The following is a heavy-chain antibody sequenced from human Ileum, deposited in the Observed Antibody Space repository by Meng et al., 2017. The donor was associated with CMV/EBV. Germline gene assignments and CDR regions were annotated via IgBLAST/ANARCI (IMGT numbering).Heavy chain of an antibody. D-gene: IGHD5-24*01. J-gene: IGHJ5*02. CDR1: GGAFSNYN. CDR2: IHPSGRT. V-gene: IGHV4-34*01. Sequence: QVQLQQWCAGLFEPSGTLSRHCGAYGGAFSNYNWSWIRQSPGKGLEWIGEIHPSGRTYYNPSLNRRVTMSVDTSKNQFSLNLRSVTAADTAVYYCSRGADAYKSGRSWGQGTLVTVSS. CDR3: SRGADAYKSGRS.